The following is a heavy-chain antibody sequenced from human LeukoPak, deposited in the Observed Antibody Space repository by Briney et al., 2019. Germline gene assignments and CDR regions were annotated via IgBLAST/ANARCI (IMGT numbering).Heavy chain of an antibody. CDR3: ARDYSRGYCYVDY. Sequence: GGSLRLSCAASGFTFSDYYMSWIRQAQGKGLEWVSYISSSGSTIYYADSVKGRFTISRDNAKNSLYLQMNSLRAEDTALYYCARDYSRGYCYVDYWGQGTLVTVSS. D-gene: IGHD3-22*01. CDR1: GFTFSDYY. CDR2: ISSSGSTI. V-gene: IGHV3-11*04. J-gene: IGHJ4*02.